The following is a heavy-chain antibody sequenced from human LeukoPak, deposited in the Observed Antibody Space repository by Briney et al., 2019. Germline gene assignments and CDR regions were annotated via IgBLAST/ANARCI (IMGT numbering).Heavy chain of an antibody. Sequence: SETLSLTCAVYGGSFSGYYWSWIRQPPGKGLEWIGEISHSGSTNYNPSLKSRVTISVDTSKNQFSLKLSSVTAADTAVYYCARSPHYYGSGSQYYFDYWGQGTLATVSS. CDR2: ISHSGST. D-gene: IGHD3-10*01. CDR1: GGSFSGYY. V-gene: IGHV4-34*01. CDR3: ARSPHYYGSGSQYYFDY. J-gene: IGHJ4*02.